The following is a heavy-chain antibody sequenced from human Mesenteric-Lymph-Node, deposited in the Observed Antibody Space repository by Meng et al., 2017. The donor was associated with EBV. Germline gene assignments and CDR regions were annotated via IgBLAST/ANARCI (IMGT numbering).Heavy chain of an antibody. D-gene: IGHD3-10*01. Sequence: QVQLQEWGAGLLKPWETLSLTCAVYGGSFSGYYWSWIRQPPGKGLEWIGEINHSGSTNYNPSLKSRVTISVDTSKNQFSLKLSSVTAADTAVYYCARGYGSGHLWGQGTLVTVSS. CDR2: INHSGST. CDR3: ARGYGSGHL. J-gene: IGHJ4*02. CDR1: GGSFSGYY. V-gene: IGHV4-34*01.